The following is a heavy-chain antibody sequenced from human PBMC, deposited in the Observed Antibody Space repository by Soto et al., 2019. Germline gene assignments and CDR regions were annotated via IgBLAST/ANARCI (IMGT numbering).Heavy chain of an antibody. J-gene: IGHJ4*02. V-gene: IGHV1-69*02. CDR3: ARLTTVTTDY. CDR2: IIPILGIA. Sequence: QVQLVQSGAEVKKPGSSVKVSCKASGGTFSSYTISWVRQAPGQGLEWMGRIIPILGIANYAQKFQGRVXIXXDKSTSTAYMELSSLRSEDTAVYYCARLTTVTTDYWGQGTLVTVSS. CDR1: GGTFSSYT. D-gene: IGHD4-17*01.